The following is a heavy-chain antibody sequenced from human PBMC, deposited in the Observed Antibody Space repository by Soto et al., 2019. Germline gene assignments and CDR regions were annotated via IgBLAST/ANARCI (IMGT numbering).Heavy chain of an antibody. J-gene: IGHJ4*02. CDR2: VYHTGRT. Sequence: SDTTSLTCSASGGCFKIRSDSWIWIRQPPGKGLEWIGYVYHTGRTSHNPSLKSRVSISMDTSKNQFSVNLDSVTAADTAVYFCARDFAYFDYWGQGNMVTGSS. CDR3: ARDFAYFDY. CDR1: GGCFKIRSDS. V-gene: IGHV4-61*01.